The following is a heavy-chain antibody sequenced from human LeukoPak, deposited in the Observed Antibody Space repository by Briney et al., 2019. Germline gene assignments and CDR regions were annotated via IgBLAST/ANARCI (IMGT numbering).Heavy chain of an antibody. D-gene: IGHD6-13*01. Sequence: PGRSLILSCAAAGCTFRSYGMHWVRQAPGKGLEWVAVIWYDGSHIYYADSVKGRFTISRDNSKNTLYLQMSSLRAEDTAVYYCARAACGSSWYGNWFDPWGQGTLVTFSS. CDR1: GCTFRSYG. CDR3: ARAACGSSWYGNWFDP. CDR2: IWYDGSHI. V-gene: IGHV3-33*01. J-gene: IGHJ5*02.